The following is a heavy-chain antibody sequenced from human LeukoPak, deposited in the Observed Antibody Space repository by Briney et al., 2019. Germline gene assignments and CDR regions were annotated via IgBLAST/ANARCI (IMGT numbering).Heavy chain of an antibody. D-gene: IGHD4-17*01. CDR2: ISSSSSYI. CDR1: GFTYSSYS. Sequence: GSLRLSCAASGFTYSSYSMNWVRQAPGKGLEWVSSISSSSSYIYYADSVKGRFTISRDNAKNSLYLQMNSLRAEDTAVYYCARDRTVTMDYWGQGTLVTVSS. CDR3: ARDRTVTMDY. V-gene: IGHV3-21*01. J-gene: IGHJ4*02.